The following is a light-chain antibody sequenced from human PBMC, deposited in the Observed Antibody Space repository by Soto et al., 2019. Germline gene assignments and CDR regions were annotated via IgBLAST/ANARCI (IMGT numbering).Light chain of an antibody. CDR2: EVS. V-gene: IGLV2-14*01. Sequence: QSALTQPASVSGSPGQSITISCTGTSSDVGGYKYVSWYQQHPGKAPKLVIYEVSYRPSGVSNRFSGSKSGNTAALTISGLQAEDEDDYFCTSYTSNDTLNLLFGEGTKVTVL. CDR1: SSDVGGYKY. CDR3: TSYTSNDTLNLL. J-gene: IGLJ2*01.